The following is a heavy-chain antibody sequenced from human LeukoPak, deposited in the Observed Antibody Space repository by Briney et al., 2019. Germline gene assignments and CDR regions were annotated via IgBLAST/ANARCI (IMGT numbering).Heavy chain of an antibody. J-gene: IGHJ6*02. CDR1: GFTFSNAW. CDR3: TTMTYYYGSGSYSYGMDV. Sequence: TGGSLRLSCAASGFTFSNAWMSWVRQAPGKGLEWVGRIKSKTDGGTTDYAAPVKGRFTISRDDSKNTLYLQMNRLKSEDTAVYSCTTMTYYYGSGSYSYGMDVWGQGTTVTVSS. V-gene: IGHV3-15*01. D-gene: IGHD3-10*01. CDR2: IKSKTDGGTT.